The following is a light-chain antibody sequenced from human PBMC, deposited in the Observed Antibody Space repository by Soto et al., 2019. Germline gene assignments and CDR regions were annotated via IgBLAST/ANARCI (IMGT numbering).Light chain of an antibody. CDR3: QVWDSSSDHPYYV. Sequence: SYELTQPPSVSVAPGKTARITCGGNNIGSKSVHWYQQKPGQAPVLVIYHDSDRPSGIPERFSGSNSGNTATLTISRVEAGDEADYYCQVWDSSSDHPYYVFETGTKLTVL. J-gene: IGLJ1*01. CDR2: HDS. V-gene: IGLV3-21*04. CDR1: NIGSKS.